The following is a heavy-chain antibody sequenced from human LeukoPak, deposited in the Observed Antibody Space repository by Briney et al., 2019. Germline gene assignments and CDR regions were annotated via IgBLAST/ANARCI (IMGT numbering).Heavy chain of an antibody. CDR1: GFTFSSYG. CDR3: AKDAAGLIWTYYFDY. J-gene: IGHJ4*02. D-gene: IGHD6-13*01. CDR2: ISYDGSNK. V-gene: IGHV3-30*18. Sequence: GGSLRLSCAASGFTFSSYGMHWVRQAPGKGLEWVAVISYDGSNKYYADSVKDRFTISRDNSKNTLYLQMNSLRAEDTAVYYCAKDAAGLIWTYYFDYWGQGTLVTVSS.